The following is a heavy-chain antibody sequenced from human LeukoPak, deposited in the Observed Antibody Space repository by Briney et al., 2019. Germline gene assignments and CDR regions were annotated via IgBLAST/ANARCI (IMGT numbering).Heavy chain of an antibody. Sequence: GGSLRLSCAASGFTFSSYGMHWVRQAPGKGLEWVAVISYDGSNKYYADSVKGRFTISRDNSKNTLYLQMNSLRAEDTAVYYCARKVYDYVWGSYRSGYMDVWGKGTTVTVSS. CDR3: ARKVYDYVWGSYRSGYMDV. D-gene: IGHD3-16*02. J-gene: IGHJ6*03. V-gene: IGHV3-30*03. CDR2: ISYDGSNK. CDR1: GFTFSSYG.